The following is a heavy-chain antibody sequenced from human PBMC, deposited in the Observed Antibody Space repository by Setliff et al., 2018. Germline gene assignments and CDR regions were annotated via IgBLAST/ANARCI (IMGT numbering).Heavy chain of an antibody. J-gene: IGHJ4*02. Sequence: ASVKVSCKASGYTFTSYAMNWVRQAPGQGLEWMGWINTNTGNPTYAQGFTGRFVFSLDTSVSTAYLQISSLKAEDTAVYYCARDQGGRYFDWLLDGYYFDYWGQGTLVTVS. CDR3: ARDQGGRYFDWLLDGYYFDY. V-gene: IGHV7-4-1*02. CDR2: INTNTGNP. D-gene: IGHD3-9*01. CDR1: GYTFTSYA.